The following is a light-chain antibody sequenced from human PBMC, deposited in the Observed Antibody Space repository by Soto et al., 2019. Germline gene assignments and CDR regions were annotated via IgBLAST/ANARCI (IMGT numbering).Light chain of an antibody. V-gene: IGKV3-20*01. Sequence: EIVLTQSPGTLSLSPGERATLSCRASQSVSSSYLAWYQQKPGQAPRLLIYGASSRATGIPDRFSGSGSGTGFTLTISRLEPDDCAVYYCQQYGSSRWTFGQGTKVDIK. CDR1: QSVSSSY. J-gene: IGKJ1*01. CDR3: QQYGSSRWT. CDR2: GAS.